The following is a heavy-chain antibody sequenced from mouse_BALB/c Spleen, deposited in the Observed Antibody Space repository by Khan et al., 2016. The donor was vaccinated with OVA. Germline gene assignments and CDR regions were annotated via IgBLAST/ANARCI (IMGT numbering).Heavy chain of an antibody. CDR3: ARTDYYGSSYYFDY. CDR1: GYSFTDYN. J-gene: IGHJ2*01. V-gene: IGHV1S135*01. Sequence: VQLQQSGPELVKPGASVKVSCKASGYSFTDYNMFWVKQSHGKSLEWIGYIDPYNGGTSYNQKFKGKATLTIDKSSSTAFMHLSSLTSEDSAVFYCARTDYYGSSYYFDYWGQGTTLTVSS. CDR2: IDPYNGGT. D-gene: IGHD1-1*01.